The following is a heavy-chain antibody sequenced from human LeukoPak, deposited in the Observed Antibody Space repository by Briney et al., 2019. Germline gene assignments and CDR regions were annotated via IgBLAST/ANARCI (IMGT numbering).Heavy chain of an antibody. CDR3: ARDPYSGNYGTYYYYYMDV. J-gene: IGHJ6*03. CDR2: ITSSGTYT. V-gene: IGHV3-21*01. CDR1: GFTFSNYN. D-gene: IGHD1-26*01. Sequence: GGALRLSCADSGFTFSNYNMNWVRQAPGKAMEWVSSITSSGTYTFYADSVKGRFTISRDNAKNSLYLQMDSLGPEDTAVYYCARDPYSGNYGTYYYYYMDVWGKGTTVTISS.